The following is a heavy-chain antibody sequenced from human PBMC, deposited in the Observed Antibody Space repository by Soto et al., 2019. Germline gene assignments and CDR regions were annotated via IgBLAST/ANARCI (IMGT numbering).Heavy chain of an antibody. V-gene: IGHV1-69*13. J-gene: IGHJ5*02. CDR2: IIPIFGTA. Sequence: SVKVSCKASGGTFSSYAISWVRQAPGQGLEWMGGIIPIFGTANYAQKFQGRVTITADESTSTAYMELSSLRSEDTAVYYCARDAPNGDYLGVWFDPWGQGTLVTVS. D-gene: IGHD4-17*01. CDR3: ARDAPNGDYLGVWFDP. CDR1: GGTFSSYA.